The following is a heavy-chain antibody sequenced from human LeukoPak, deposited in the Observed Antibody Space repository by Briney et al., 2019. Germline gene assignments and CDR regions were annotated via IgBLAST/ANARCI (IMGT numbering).Heavy chain of an antibody. D-gene: IGHD3-22*01. CDR1: GFTFSSYW. Sequence: GGSLRLSCAASGFTFSSYWMHWVRQAPGKGLVWVSRINSDGSSISYADSVKGRFTISRDNAKNTLYLQMNSLRVEDTAVYYCARALASYYYDSSGYYALGYWGQGTLVTVSS. V-gene: IGHV3-74*01. J-gene: IGHJ4*02. CDR2: INSDGSSI. CDR3: ARALASYYYDSSGYYALGY.